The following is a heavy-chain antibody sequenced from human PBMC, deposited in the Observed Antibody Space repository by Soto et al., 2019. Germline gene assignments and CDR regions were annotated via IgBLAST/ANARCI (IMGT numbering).Heavy chain of an antibody. Sequence: GESLKISCKGSGYSFTSYWISWVRQMPGKGLEWMGRIDPSDSYTNYSPSFQGHVTISADKSISTAYLQWSSLKASDTAMYYCARPYPRYSSSWYAFDVWGQGTMVTVSS. CDR1: GYSFTSYW. V-gene: IGHV5-10-1*01. D-gene: IGHD6-13*01. CDR3: ARPYPRYSSSWYAFDV. CDR2: IDPSDSYT. J-gene: IGHJ3*01.